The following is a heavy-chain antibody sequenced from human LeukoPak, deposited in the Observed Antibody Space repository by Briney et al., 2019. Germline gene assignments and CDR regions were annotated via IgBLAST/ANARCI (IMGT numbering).Heavy chain of an antibody. J-gene: IGHJ4*02. CDR2: IYYSGST. Sequence: SETLSLTCTVSGGSISSSSYYWGWLRQPPGQGLEWIVSIYYSGSTYYNPSLKSRVTISVDTSKNQFSLKLSSVTAADTAVYYCATTRVGAMMVVYWGQGTLVTVSS. V-gene: IGHV4-39*01. CDR1: GGSISSSSYY. CDR3: ATTRVGAMMVVY. D-gene: IGHD1-26*01.